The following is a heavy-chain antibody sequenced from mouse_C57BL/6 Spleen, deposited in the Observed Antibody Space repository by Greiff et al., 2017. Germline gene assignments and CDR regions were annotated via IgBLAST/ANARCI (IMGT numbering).Heavy chain of an antibody. Sequence: EVQLQQSGPELVKPGASVMMSCKASGYTFTDYNLHWVKQSHGKSLEWIGYINPNNGGTSYNQKFKGKATLTVNKSSRTAYMGLRSLSLEDSAVYYCASRDSGCITRDYFGYRGQGTTLTVSS. CDR3: ASRDSGCITRDYFGY. J-gene: IGHJ2*01. D-gene: IGHD2-4*01. CDR2: INPNNGGT. V-gene: IGHV1-22*01. CDR1: GYTFTDYN.